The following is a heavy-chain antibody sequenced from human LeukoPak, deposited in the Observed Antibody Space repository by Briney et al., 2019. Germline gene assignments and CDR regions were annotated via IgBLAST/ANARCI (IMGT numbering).Heavy chain of an antibody. Sequence: PSETLSLTCAVYGGSFSGYYWSWIRQPPGKGLEWIGEINHSGSTNYNPSLKSRVTISVDTSKNQFSLKLSSVTAADTAVYYCARVYSSSWYRFDYWGQGTLVTVSS. J-gene: IGHJ4*02. CDR2: INHSGST. CDR1: GGSFSGYY. CDR3: ARVYSSSWYRFDY. V-gene: IGHV4-34*01. D-gene: IGHD6-13*01.